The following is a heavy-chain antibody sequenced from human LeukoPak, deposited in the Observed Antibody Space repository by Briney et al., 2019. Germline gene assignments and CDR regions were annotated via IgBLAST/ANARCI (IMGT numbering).Heavy chain of an antibody. D-gene: IGHD1-26*01. CDR3: ARDSGYAFDI. V-gene: IGHV3-48*01. Sequence: PGGSVRLSCAASGFTVSSNYMSWVRQAPGKGLEWVSYIGISSSTMDYADSVKGRFTISRDNAKNSLYLQMNSLRAEDTAVYYCARDSGYAFDIWGQGTMVTVSS. CDR1: GFTVSSNY. J-gene: IGHJ3*02. CDR2: IGISSSTM.